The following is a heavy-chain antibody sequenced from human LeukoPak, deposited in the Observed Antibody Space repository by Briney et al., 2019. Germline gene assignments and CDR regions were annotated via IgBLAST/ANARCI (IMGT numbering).Heavy chain of an antibody. D-gene: IGHD3-9*01. CDR2: ISGRGANT. Sequence: GGSLRLSCAASGFSFSNYAMSWVRQAPGKGLEWVSAISGRGANTYYADSVKGRFTISRDNSKNTLYLQMGSLRAEDMAVYYCAREGIDDILTGYNYYYMDVWGKGTTVTISS. CDR3: AREGIDDILTGYNYYYMDV. CDR1: GFSFSNYA. V-gene: IGHV3-23*01. J-gene: IGHJ6*03.